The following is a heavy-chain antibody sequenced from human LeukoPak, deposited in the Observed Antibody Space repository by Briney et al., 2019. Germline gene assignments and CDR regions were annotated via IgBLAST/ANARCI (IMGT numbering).Heavy chain of an antibody. D-gene: IGHD1-14*01. CDR2: ISYDGSNK. CDR3: ARLFRGINYGMDV. J-gene: IGHJ6*02. CDR1: GFTFSSYA. V-gene: IGHV3-30-3*01. Sequence: SCAASGFTFSSYAMHWVRQAPGKGLEWVAVISYDGSNKYYADSVKGRFTISRDNSKNTLYLQMNSLRAEDTAVYYCARLFRGINYGMDVWGQGTTVTVSS.